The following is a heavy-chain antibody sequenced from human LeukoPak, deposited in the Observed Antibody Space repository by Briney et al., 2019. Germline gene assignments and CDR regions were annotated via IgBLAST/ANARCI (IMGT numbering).Heavy chain of an antibody. V-gene: IGHV4-34*01. Sequence: SETLSLTCAVYGGSFSNYYWSWIRQPPGKGLEWIGEINDSGRINYNPSLMSRVTVSVDTSKNQFSLRLTSVTATDTAVYYCARRWDYGRNYYIDVWGNGATVSVSS. CDR3: ARRWDYGRNYYIDV. CDR1: GGSFSNYY. J-gene: IGHJ6*03. CDR2: INDSGRI. D-gene: IGHD4-17*01.